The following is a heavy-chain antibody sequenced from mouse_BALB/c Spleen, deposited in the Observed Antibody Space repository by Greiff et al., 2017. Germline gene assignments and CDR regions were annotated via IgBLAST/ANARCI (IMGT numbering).Heavy chain of an antibody. CDR1: GFTFSSFG. Sequence: EVMLVEPGGGLVQPGGSRKLSCAASGFTFSSFGMHWVRQAPEKGLEWVAYISSGSSTIYYADTVKGRFTISRDNPKNTLFLQMTSLRSEDTAMYYCARGNSYAMDYWGQGTSVTVSS. J-gene: IGHJ4*01. V-gene: IGHV5-17*02. CDR2: ISSGSSTI. D-gene: IGHD2-1*01. CDR3: ARGNSYAMDY.